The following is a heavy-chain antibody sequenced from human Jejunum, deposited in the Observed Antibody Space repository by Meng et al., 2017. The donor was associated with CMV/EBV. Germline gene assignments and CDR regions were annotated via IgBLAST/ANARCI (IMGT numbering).Heavy chain of an antibody. D-gene: IGHD7-27*01. CDR2: IIPIFGTS. Sequence: SCKASGVTFNSFTIFWVRHAPGQGLQSLGGIIPIFGTSHYAQKFQGRVTITTDESTSTVYMELNSLRSDDTALYYCTMYQNWGETDYWGQGTLVTVSS. CDR3: TMYQNWGETDY. J-gene: IGHJ4*02. V-gene: IGHV1-69*05. CDR1: GVTFNSFT.